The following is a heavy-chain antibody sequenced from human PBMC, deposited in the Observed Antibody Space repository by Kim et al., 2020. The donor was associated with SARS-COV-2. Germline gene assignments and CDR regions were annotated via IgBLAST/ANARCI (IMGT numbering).Heavy chain of an antibody. D-gene: IGHD1-7*01. V-gene: IGHV3-74*01. CDR3: VRDPQFAAELFDY. J-gene: IGHJ4*02. CDR2: INHDGTDT. CDR1: GFTFSTYW. Sequence: GGSLRLSCAASGFTFSTYWMHWVRRAPGKGLVWVSRINHDGTDTDYADSVKGRFTISRDNAKNTLFLQMNSLRAEDTAVYYCVRDPQFAAELFDYWGQG.